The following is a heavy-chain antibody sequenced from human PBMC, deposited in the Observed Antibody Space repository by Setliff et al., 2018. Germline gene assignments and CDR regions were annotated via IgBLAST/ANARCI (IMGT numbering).Heavy chain of an antibody. V-gene: IGHV3-7*01. D-gene: IGHD4-17*01. CDR2: IKKDGSIK. CDR3: SRDLQGSGDYVVDY. CDR1: GFTLRSYR. J-gene: IGHJ4*02. Sequence: PGGSLRLSCAASGFTLRSYRMSWVRQAPGKGLEWVANIKKDGSIKYYLDSVRGRFTISRDNAENSLTLQMNSLRVEDTAVYYCSRDLQGSGDYVVDYWGQGTLVTVSS.